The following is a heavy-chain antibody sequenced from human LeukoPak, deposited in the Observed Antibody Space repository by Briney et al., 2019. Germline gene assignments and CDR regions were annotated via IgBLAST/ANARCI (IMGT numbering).Heavy chain of an antibody. V-gene: IGHV1-3*01. CDR3: ARGSRVTMVRGVITPDDY. CDR1: GYTFTSYA. CDR2: INAGNGNT. Sequence: ASVKASCKASGYTFTSYAMHWVRQAPGQRLEWMGWINAGNGNTKYSQKFQGRVTITRDTSASTAYMELSSLRSEDTAVYYCARGSRVTMVRGVITPDDYWGQGTLVTVSS. J-gene: IGHJ4*02. D-gene: IGHD3-10*01.